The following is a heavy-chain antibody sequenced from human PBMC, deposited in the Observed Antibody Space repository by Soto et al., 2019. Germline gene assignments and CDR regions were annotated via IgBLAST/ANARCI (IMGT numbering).Heavy chain of an antibody. V-gene: IGHV3-23*01. CDR2: ISGSGGST. D-gene: IGHD3-9*01. CDR1: GFTFSSYA. Sequence: GGSLRLSCAASGFTFSSYAMSWVRQAPGKGLEWVSAISGSGGSTYYADSVKGRFTISRDNSKNTLYLQMNSLRAEDTAVYYCAKDVFDWLPSRAADGWRVDYWGQGTLVTVSS. CDR3: AKDVFDWLPSRAADGWRVDY. J-gene: IGHJ4*02.